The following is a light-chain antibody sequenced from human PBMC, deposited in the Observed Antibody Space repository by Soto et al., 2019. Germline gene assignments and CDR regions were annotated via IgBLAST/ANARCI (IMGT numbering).Light chain of an antibody. Sequence: EIVLTQSPGTLSLSPGERATLSCRASQSVRSRNLAWYQQKPGQAPRLLIYDTSSRATGIPNRFSGSGSGTVFTLTISRLEPEDFAVYYCQQYDSYRTFGQGTKVEIK. CDR1: QSVRSRN. CDR2: DTS. J-gene: IGKJ1*01. CDR3: QQYDSYRT. V-gene: IGKV3-20*01.